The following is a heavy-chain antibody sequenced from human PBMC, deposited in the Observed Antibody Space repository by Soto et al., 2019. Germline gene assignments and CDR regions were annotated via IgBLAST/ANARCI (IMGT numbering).Heavy chain of an antibody. J-gene: IGHJ5*02. Sequence: ASVKVSFKASGYTFTSYGISWVRQAPGQGLEWMGWISAYSGNTNYAQKLQGRVTMTTDTSTSTAYMELRSLRSDDTAVYYCARDDDYGANNWFDPWGQGTLVTVSS. CDR1: GYTFTSYG. V-gene: IGHV1-18*01. CDR3: ARDDDYGANNWFDP. D-gene: IGHD4-17*01. CDR2: ISAYSGNT.